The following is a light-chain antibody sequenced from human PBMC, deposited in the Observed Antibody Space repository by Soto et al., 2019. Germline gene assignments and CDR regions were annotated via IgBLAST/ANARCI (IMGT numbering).Light chain of an antibody. CDR1: QSVSSW. J-gene: IGKJ5*01. CDR3: HHYNSYPIT. Sequence: DIQMTQSPSTLSASVGDRVTITCRASQSVSSWLAWYQQKPGKAPKLLIYLASSLESGVPSRFSGSGSGTEFTLTISSLQPDDFATYYCHHYNSYPITFGQGTRLEIK. CDR2: LAS. V-gene: IGKV1-5*03.